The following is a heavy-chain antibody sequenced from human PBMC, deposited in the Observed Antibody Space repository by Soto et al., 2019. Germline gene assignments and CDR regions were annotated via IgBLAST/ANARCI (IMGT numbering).Heavy chain of an antibody. V-gene: IGHV1-18*01. Sequence: ASVKVSCKTSGYTFTSYGVAWVRQAPGQGLEWMGWISTSKGDTTYAQKFQGRVTMTTDTSTTTAYMELRSLRSDDTAVYYCATRSPAFDFWGQGTLVTVSS. CDR3: ATRSPAFDF. CDR2: ISTSKGDT. CDR1: GYTFTSYG. J-gene: IGHJ4*02.